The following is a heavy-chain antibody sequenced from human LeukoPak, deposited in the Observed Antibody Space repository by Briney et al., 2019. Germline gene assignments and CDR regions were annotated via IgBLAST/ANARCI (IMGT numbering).Heavy chain of an antibody. Sequence: VASVKVSCKASGGTFSSYAISWVRQPPGQGLEWMGRIIPILGIANYAQKFQGRVTITADKSTSTAYMELSSLRSEDTAVYYCARGGRGSWYADYWGQGTLVTVSS. V-gene: IGHV1-69*04. CDR2: IIPILGIA. J-gene: IGHJ4*02. CDR3: ARGGRGSWYADY. CDR1: GGTFSSYA. D-gene: IGHD6-13*01.